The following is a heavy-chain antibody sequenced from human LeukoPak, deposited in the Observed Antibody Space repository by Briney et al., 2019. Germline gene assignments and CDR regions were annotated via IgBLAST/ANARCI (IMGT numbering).Heavy chain of an antibody. J-gene: IGHJ4*02. Sequence: SETLSLTCTVSGGSISGYYWSWIRQPPGKGLEWIGCIYYSGSTNYNPSLKSRVTISVDTSKNQFSLKLSSVTAADTAVYYCARHVRGTTRNYYFDYWGQGTLVTVSS. CDR2: IYYSGST. CDR3: ARHVRGTTRNYYFDY. V-gene: IGHV4-59*08. CDR1: GGSISGYY. D-gene: IGHD1-1*01.